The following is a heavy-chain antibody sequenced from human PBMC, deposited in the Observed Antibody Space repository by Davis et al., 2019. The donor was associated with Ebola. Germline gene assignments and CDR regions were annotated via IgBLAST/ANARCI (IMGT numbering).Heavy chain of an antibody. CDR3: AREPTDYGDYIGSRFDP. D-gene: IGHD4-17*01. CDR1: GFTFSSYA. J-gene: IGHJ5*02. CDR2: ISGSGGST. Sequence: GESLKISCAASGFTFSSYAMSWVRQAPGKGLEWVSAISGSGGSTYYADSVKGRFTISRDNAKNSLYLQMNSLRAEDTAVYYCAREPTDYGDYIGSRFDPWGQGTLVTVSS. V-gene: IGHV3-23*01.